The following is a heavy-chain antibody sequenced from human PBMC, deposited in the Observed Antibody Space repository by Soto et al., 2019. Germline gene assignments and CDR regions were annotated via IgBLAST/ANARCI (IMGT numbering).Heavy chain of an antibody. Sequence: PGGSLRLSCAASGFTFSRYAMSWVRQAPGRGLEWVSTITGSGDITYYSDSVKGRFTISRDNSKSTLYLQMNSLGAEDTAVYYCAKVSYCSSTSCYGYYGMDVWGQGTTGTV. CDR2: ITGSGDIT. CDR1: GFTFSRYA. D-gene: IGHD2-2*01. CDR3: AKVSYCSSTSCYGYYGMDV. J-gene: IGHJ6*02. V-gene: IGHV3-23*01.